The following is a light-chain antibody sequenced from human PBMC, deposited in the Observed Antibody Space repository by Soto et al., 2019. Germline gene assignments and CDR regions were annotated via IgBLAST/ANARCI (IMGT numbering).Light chain of an antibody. CDR1: SSDVGSYNL. CDR3: CSYAGSSTPVI. J-gene: IGLJ2*01. CDR2: EGS. V-gene: IGLV2-23*01. Sequence: QSALTQPASVSGSPGQSITISCTGTSSDVGSYNLVSWYQQHPGKAPKLMIYEGSKRPSGVSNRFSGSKSGSTASLTISGLQAEDEADYYCCSYAGSSTPVIFGGGTKLTAL.